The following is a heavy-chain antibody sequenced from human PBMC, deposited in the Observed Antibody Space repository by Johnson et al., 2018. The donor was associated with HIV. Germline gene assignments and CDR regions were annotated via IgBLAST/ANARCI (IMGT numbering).Heavy chain of an antibody. CDR2: INSDGSST. Sequence: VQLVESGGGLVQPGGSLRLSCAASGFTVSSNYMSWVRQAPGKGLEWVSRINSDGSSTRYADSVKGRFTVSRDNAKNKLYLQMNSLRAVDTAVYYCAKGMGLSIGELSDAFHFWGLGTVVTVSS. CDR3: AKGMGLSIGELSDAFHF. V-gene: IGHV3-74*02. J-gene: IGHJ3*01. D-gene: IGHD3-10*01. CDR1: GFTVSSNY.